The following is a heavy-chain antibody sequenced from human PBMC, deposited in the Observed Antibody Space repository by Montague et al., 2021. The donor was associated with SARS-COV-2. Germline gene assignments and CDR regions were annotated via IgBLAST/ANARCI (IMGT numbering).Heavy chain of an antibody. CDR1: GFTFGDHG. CDR3: ARGIVGATVPLDYYYGMDV. D-gene: IGHD1-26*01. J-gene: IGHJ6*02. Sequence: SLRLSCAASGFTFGDHGMSRVRQAPGKGLEWVSGINWNGGSTGYADSVKGRFTISRDNAKSSLYMQMNSLGAEDTALYYCARGIVGATVPLDYYYGMDVWGQGTTVTVSS. CDR2: INWNGGST. V-gene: IGHV3-20*04.